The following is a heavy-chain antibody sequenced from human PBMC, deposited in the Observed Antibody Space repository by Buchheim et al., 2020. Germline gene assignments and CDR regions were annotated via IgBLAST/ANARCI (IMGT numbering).Heavy chain of an antibody. D-gene: IGHD4-17*01. V-gene: IGHV3-23*01. CDR2: ISGSGGST. CDR3: AKVLESGDHGDYYYYGMDV. CDR1: GFTFSSYA. Sequence: EVQLLESGGGLVQPGGSLRLSCAASGFTFSSYAMSWVRQAPGKGLEWVSAISGSGGSTYYADSVKGRFTISRDNSKNTLYLQMNSLRAEDTAVYYCAKVLESGDHGDYYYYGMDVWGQGTT. J-gene: IGHJ6*02.